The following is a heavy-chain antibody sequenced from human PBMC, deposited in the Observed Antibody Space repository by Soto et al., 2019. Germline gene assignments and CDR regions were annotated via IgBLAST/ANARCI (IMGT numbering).Heavy chain of an antibody. CDR1: GYTFTSYG. J-gene: IGHJ6*02. CDR2: ISAYNGNT. V-gene: IGHV1-18*01. CDR3: ARDLGGYDYWSYYYYGMDV. Sequence: EASVKVSCKASGYTFTSYGISWVRQAPGQGLEWMGWISAYNGNTNYAQKLQGRVTMTTDTSTSTAYMELRSLRSDDTAVYYCARDLGGYDYWSYYYYGMDVWGQGTTVTVSS. D-gene: IGHD5-12*01.